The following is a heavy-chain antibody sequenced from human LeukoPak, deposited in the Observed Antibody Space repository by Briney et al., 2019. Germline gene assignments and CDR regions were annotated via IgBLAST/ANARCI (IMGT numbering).Heavy chain of an antibody. Sequence: PSETLSLTCTVSGGAVNSYYWSWIRQTPGKGLEWIGYISHSGNTDYAPSLKSRVTMSLDTSKNQFSLKLSSVTAADTAVYYCARDLWQGRDVWGKGTTVTVSS. D-gene: IGHD3-10*01. CDR1: GGAVNSYY. CDR2: ISHSGNT. CDR3: ARDLWQGRDV. J-gene: IGHJ6*04. V-gene: IGHV4-59*02.